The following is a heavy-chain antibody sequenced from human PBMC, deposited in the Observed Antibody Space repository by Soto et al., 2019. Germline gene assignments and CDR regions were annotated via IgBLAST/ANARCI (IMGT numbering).Heavy chain of an antibody. V-gene: IGHV4-34*01. CDR1: GGSLSDYH. CDR3: AGERGSFDT. CDR2: ISHSGDT. D-gene: IGHD3-16*01. Sequence: KTSETLSLTCAAHGGSLSDYHWSWIRQSPGKGLEWIGEISHSGDTNYNPSLKGRLSISLDTSNKQFSVRLSSVTAADTAVYYCAGERGSFDTWGQGTQVTVSS. J-gene: IGHJ4*02.